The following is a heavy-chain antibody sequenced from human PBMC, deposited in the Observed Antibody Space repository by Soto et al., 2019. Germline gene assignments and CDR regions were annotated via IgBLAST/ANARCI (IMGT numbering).Heavy chain of an antibody. V-gene: IGHV4-31*03. CDR2: IYYSGTT. J-gene: IGHJ6*02. Sequence: QVQLQESGPGLVKPSQTLSLTCTVSGGSISSGGYYWYWIRQHAGKGLEWIGYIYYSGTTYYNPSPKSRVTISVDTSKNQFSLKLSSVTAADTAVYYCAASCVACGGFNYYGMDVWGQGTTVTVSS. CDR3: AASCVACGGFNYYGMDV. CDR1: GGSISSGGYY. D-gene: IGHD2-21*01.